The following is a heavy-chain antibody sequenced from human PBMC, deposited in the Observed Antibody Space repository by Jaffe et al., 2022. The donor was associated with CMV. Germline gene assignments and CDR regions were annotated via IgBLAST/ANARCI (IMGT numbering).Heavy chain of an antibody. CDR1: GFTFSDYY. Sequence: QVQLVESGGGLVKPGGSLRLSCAASGFTFSDYYMSWIRQAPGKGLEWVSYISSSSSYTNYADSVKGRFTISRDNAKNSLYLQMNSLRAEDTAVYYCARSVGGYLDDYYDSSGYYYFDYWGQGTLVTVSS. CDR3: ARSVGGYLDDYYDSSGYYYFDY. J-gene: IGHJ4*02. D-gene: IGHD3-22*01. CDR2: ISSSSSYT. V-gene: IGHV3-11*06.